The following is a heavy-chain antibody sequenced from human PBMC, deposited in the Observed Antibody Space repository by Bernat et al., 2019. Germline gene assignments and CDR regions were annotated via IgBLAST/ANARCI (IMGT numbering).Heavy chain of an antibody. CDR3: ARASVKDGAPGGD. V-gene: IGHV1-3*01. CDR2: INAGNGNT. CDR1: GYTFTSYA. Sequence: QVQLVQSGAEVKKPGASVKVSCKASGYTFTSYAMHWVRQAPGQRLEWMGWINAGNGNTKYSQKFQDRVTITRDTSASTAYMELSSLRSEDTAVYYCARASVKDGAPGGDWGQGTLVTVSS. D-gene: IGHD4-23*01. J-gene: IGHJ4*02.